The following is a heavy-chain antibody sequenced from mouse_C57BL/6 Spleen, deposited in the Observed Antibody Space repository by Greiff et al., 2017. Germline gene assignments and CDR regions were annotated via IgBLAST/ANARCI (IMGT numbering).Heavy chain of an antibody. J-gene: IGHJ2*01. D-gene: IGHD2-2*01. CDR2: IYPGDGDT. CDR1: GYAFSSSW. V-gene: IGHV1-82*01. CDR3: AFYGYDEAY. Sequence: LQESGPELVKPGASVKISCKASGYAFSSSWMNWVKQRPGKGLEWIGRIYPGDGDTNYNGKFKGKATLTADKSSSTAYMQLSSLTSEDSAVYFCAFYGYDEAYWGQGTTLTVSS.